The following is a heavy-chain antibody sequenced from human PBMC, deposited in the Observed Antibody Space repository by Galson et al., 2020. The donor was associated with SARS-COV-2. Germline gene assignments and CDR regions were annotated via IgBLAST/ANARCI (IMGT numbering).Heavy chain of an antibody. CDR2: ISGSGGST. V-gene: IGHV3-23*01. D-gene: IGHD3-22*01. Sequence: GESLKISCAASGFTFSSYAMSWVRQAPGKGLEWVSAISGSGGSTYYADSVKGRFTISRDNSKNTLYLQMNSLRAEDTAVYYCAKDPYYYDSSGYCPPEYWGQGTLVTVSS. J-gene: IGHJ4*02. CDR1: GFTFSSYA. CDR3: AKDPYYYDSSGYCPPEY.